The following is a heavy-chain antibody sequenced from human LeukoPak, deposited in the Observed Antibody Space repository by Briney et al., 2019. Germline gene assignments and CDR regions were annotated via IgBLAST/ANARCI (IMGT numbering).Heavy chain of an antibody. Sequence: GGSLRLSCAASGFTFSSYSMNWVRQAPGKGLEWVSYISSSSSTIYYADSVKGRFTISRDNAKNSLYLQMNSLRAEDTAVYYCARVSIYGSGSYYNGLIYYYYYMDVWGKGTTVTVSS. D-gene: IGHD3-10*01. CDR1: GFTFSSYS. J-gene: IGHJ6*03. CDR3: ARVSIYGSGSYYNGLIYYYYYMDV. CDR2: ISSSSSTI. V-gene: IGHV3-48*01.